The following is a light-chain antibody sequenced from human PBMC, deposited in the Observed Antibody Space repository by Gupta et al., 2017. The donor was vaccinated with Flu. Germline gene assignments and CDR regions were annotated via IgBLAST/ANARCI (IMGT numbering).Light chain of an antibody. V-gene: IGKV1-39*01. CDR2: GAS. CDR3: QQSYDLVWT. J-gene: IGKJ1*01. Sequence: DIQMTQSPSSLSASIGDRVTISCRAGQSISGYLNWYQHKSGRVPKLLIYGASKLQSGVPSRFSGSGSGTDFTLTSSSLQPEDSATDYCQQSYDLVWTFGEGTKV. CDR1: QSISGY.